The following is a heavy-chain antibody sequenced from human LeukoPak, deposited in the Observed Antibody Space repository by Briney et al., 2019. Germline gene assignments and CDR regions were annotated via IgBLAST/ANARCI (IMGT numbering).Heavy chain of an antibody. CDR3: ARKSAVRSTSEFDF. CDR1: GYTFTVYY. V-gene: IGHV1-2*02. Sequence: EASLKVSCKASGYTFTVYYINWVRQAPGQGLEWMGWINPNSGGTNYPQKFQGRVTMTSDTSISTAYMELTSLRSDDSAVYYCARKSAVRSTSEFDFWGQGTLVTVSS. CDR2: INPNSGGT. J-gene: IGHJ4*02. D-gene: IGHD2-2*01.